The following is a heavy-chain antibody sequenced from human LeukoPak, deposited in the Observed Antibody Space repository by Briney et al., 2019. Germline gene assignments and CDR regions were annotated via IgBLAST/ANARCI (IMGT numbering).Heavy chain of an antibody. D-gene: IGHD3-10*01. CDR2: IDPNSGGT. CDR3: ARDLGITMVRGVY. J-gene: IGHJ4*02. CDR1: GYTFTGYY. V-gene: IGHV1-2*02. Sequence: ASVKVSCKASGYTFTGYYMHWVRQAPGQGLEWMGWIDPNSGGTNYVQKFQGRVTMTRDTSISTAYMELSRLRSDDTAVYYCARDLGITMVRGVYWGQGTLVTVSS.